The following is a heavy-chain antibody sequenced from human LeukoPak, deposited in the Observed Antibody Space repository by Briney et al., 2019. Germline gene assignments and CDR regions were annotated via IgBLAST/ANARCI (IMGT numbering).Heavy chain of an antibody. D-gene: IGHD3-3*01. Sequence: GGSLRLSCAASGFTFTNYWIHWVRQAPGRGLMWVSRIKSDGITTNYADSVKGRFTISRDNAKNTVYLQMNSLRAEDTAVYFCARGMFHGYCTDYWGQGTWVPVSS. CDR3: ARGMFHGYCTDY. V-gene: IGHV3-74*01. J-gene: IGHJ4*02. CDR2: IKSDGITT. CDR1: GFTFTNYW.